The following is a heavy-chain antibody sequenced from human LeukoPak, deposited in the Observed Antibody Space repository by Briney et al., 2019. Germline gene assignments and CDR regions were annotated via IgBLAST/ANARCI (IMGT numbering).Heavy chain of an antibody. CDR3: ARDVYNWNDGMDV. D-gene: IGHD1-20*01. CDR1: GFTFSSYE. J-gene: IGHJ6*02. CDR2: ISSSGSTI. Sequence: GGSLRLSCAASGFTFSSYEMNWVRQAPGKGLEWVSYISSSGSTIYYADSVKGRFTISRDSAKNSLYLQMNSLRAEDTAVYYCARDVYNWNDGMDVWGQGTTVTVSS. V-gene: IGHV3-48*03.